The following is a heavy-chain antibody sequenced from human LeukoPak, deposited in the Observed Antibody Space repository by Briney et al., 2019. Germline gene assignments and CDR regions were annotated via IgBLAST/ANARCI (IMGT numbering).Heavy chain of an antibody. CDR2: IYYSGST. CDR3: ARNYDFWSGYYPFGAFDI. V-gene: IGHV4-61*08. CDR1: GGSISSGDYY. J-gene: IGHJ3*02. Sequence: SETLSLTCTVSGGSISSGDYYWSWIRQPPGKGLEWIGYIYYSGSTNYNPSLKSRVTISVDTSKNQFTLKLSSVTAADTAVYYCARNYDFWSGYYPFGAFDIWGQGTMVTVSS. D-gene: IGHD3-3*01.